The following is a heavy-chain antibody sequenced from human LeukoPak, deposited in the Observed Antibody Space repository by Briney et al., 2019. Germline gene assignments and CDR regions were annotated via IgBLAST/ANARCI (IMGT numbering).Heavy chain of an antibody. CDR1: GYTFTGYY. V-gene: IGHV1-2*02. J-gene: IGHJ3*02. CDR3: ARDKWSGYYYDAFDI. CDR2: INPNSGGT. D-gene: IGHD3-22*01. Sequence: ASVKVSCKASGYTFTGYYMHWVRQAPGQGLEWXXXINPNSGGTNYAQKFQGRVTMTRDTSISTAYMELSRLRSDDTAVYYCARDKWSGYYYDAFDIWGQGTMVTVSS.